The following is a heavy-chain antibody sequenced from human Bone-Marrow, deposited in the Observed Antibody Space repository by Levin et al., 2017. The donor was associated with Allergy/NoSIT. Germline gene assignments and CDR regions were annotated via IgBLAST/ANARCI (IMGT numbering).Heavy chain of an antibody. J-gene: IGHJ4*02. Sequence: SCAVSGFSFSDHYMDWVRQAPGKGLEWVGRIRNKANRHTTEYAASVQGRLTISRDDSENSLYLEMNRLKPEDTAVYYCAREGAAAGDFDYWGQGALVTVSS. CDR2: IRNKANRHTT. CDR1: GFSFSDHY. D-gene: IGHD6-13*01. CDR3: AREGAAAGDFDY. V-gene: IGHV3-72*01.